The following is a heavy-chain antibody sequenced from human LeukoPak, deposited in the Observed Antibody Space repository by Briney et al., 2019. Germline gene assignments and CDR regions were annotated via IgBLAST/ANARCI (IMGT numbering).Heavy chain of an antibody. CDR1: RFTFSSYT. V-gene: IGHV3-21*01. D-gene: IGHD3-3*01. Sequence: GGSLRLSCSASRFTFSSYTMNWVRQAPGKGLEWVSSIDPSSTYIYYADSVKGRFTISRDNAKNSLYLQMNSLRAEDTAVYYCARDRGYYDFWSGYHDAFDIWAKGQWSPSLQ. J-gene: IGHJ3*02. CDR2: IDPSSTYI. CDR3: ARDRGYYDFWSGYHDAFDI.